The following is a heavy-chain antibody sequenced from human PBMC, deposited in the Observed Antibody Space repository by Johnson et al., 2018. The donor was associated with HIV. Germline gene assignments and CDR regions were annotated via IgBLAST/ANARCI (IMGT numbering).Heavy chain of an antibody. CDR3: APLGDAFDI. D-gene: IGHD7-27*01. J-gene: IGHJ3*02. CDR1: GFTFSNHA. CDR2: LYAGGPT. V-gene: IGHV3-NL1*01. Sequence: QVQLVESGGGVVQPGRSLRLSCAASGFTFSNHAMYWVRQAPGKGLEWVSALYAGGPTYYADSVEGRFTISRDSSKDTLYLQMNSLRSEDTAVYYCAPLGDAFDIWGQGTMVTVSS.